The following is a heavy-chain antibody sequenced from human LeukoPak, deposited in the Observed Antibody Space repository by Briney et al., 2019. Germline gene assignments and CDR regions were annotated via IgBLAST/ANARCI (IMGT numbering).Heavy chain of an antibody. D-gene: IGHD1-1*01. Sequence: PGGSLRLSCAASGFTFSSYAMSWVRQAPGKGLEWVSAISGSGGSTYYADSVKGRFTISRDNSKNTLYLQMISLRAEDTAVYYCAKGRRDTTVIRYYYYYMDVWGKGTTVTVSS. CDR2: ISGSGGST. CDR1: GFTFSSYA. CDR3: AKGRRDTTVIRYYYYYMDV. V-gene: IGHV3-23*01. J-gene: IGHJ6*03.